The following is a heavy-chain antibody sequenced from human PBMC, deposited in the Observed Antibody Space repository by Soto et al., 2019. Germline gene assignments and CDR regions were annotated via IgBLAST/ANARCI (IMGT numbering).Heavy chain of an antibody. J-gene: IGHJ4*02. Sequence: TSGTLSLPCTFSGGSISRGGYYLGWNRQHPGKGLEWIGYIYYSGSTYYNPSLKSRVTISVDTSKNQFSLKLSSVTAADTAVYYCARHYYDSSGFFDYWGQGTLVTVSS. CDR1: GGSISRGGYY. CDR3: ARHYYDSSGFFDY. V-gene: IGHV4-31*03. D-gene: IGHD3-22*01. CDR2: IYYSGST.